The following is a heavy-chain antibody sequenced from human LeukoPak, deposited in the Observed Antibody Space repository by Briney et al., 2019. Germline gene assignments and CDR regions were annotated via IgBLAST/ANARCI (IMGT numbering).Heavy chain of an antibody. D-gene: IGHD2-15*01. J-gene: IGHJ4*02. Sequence: SETLSLTCSVSGGSISSYYWSWVRQPAGKGLEWIGRIYSSGSTNYNPSLKSRVTISVDKSNNHFSLNLTSVTAADTAVYYCARDGNGSRAFDYWGQGTLVIVFS. V-gene: IGHV4-4*07. CDR3: ARDGNGSRAFDY. CDR2: IYSSGST. CDR1: GGSISSYY.